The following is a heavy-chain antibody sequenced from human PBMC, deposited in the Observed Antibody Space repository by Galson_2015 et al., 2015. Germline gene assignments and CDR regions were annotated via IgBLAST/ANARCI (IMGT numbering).Heavy chain of an antibody. Sequence: FLRLSCAASGFTFSSYWMSWVRQAPGKGLEWVANIKQDGSEKYYVDSVKGRFTISRDNAKNSLYLQVNSLRAEDTAVYYCARIGRWQQLEGNAFDIWGQGTMVTVSS. D-gene: IGHD6-13*01. J-gene: IGHJ3*02. CDR2: IKQDGSEK. V-gene: IGHV3-7*01. CDR1: GFTFSSYW. CDR3: ARIGRWQQLEGNAFDI.